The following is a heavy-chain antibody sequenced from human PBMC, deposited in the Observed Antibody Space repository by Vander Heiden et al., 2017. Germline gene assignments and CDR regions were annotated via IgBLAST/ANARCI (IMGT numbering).Heavy chain of an antibody. CDR2: ISNGGAGT. CDR1: GFTFSSYA. CDR3: AKSLGSSAYSPSFDY. D-gene: IGHD3-16*01. Sequence: EVQLLESGGGLVQPGGSLRLSCAASGFTFSSYALSWVLQAPGKGREWVSSISNGGAGTYYADSVKGRFTISRDNSKNTLFLQMNSLRAEDTAVYYCAKSLGSSAYSPSFDYWGQGTLVTVSS. V-gene: IGHV3-23*01. J-gene: IGHJ4*02.